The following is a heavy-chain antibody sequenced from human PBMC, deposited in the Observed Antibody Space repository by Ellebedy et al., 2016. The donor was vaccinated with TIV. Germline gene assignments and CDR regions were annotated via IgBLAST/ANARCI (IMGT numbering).Heavy chain of an antibody. CDR2: VNSVSTSM. Sequence: GESLKISCAASGFTFSNYWTHWVRQAPGKGLEWVSAVNSVSTSMFYADSVKGRFTVSRDNAKNSLYLQMNNLRAEDTAEYYCARELEYSRSMDVWGQGTTVTVSS. CDR1: GFTFSNYW. CDR3: ARELEYSRSMDV. J-gene: IGHJ6*02. D-gene: IGHD3-3*01. V-gene: IGHV3-21*04.